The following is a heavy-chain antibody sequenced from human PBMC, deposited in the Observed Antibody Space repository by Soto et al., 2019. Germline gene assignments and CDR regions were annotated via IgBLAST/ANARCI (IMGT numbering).Heavy chain of an antibody. CDR1: GGTFSSYA. CDR3: ARDGDYYDSSGYYYATRYYFDY. D-gene: IGHD3-22*01. J-gene: IGHJ4*02. V-gene: IGHV1-69*01. CDR2: IIPIFGTA. Sequence: QVQLVQSGAEVKKPGSSVKVSCKASGGTFSSYAISWVRQAPGQGLEWMGGIIPIFGTANYAQKFQGRIKITADESTSTAYMELSSLRSEDTAVYYCARDGDYYDSSGYYYATRYYFDYWGQGTLVTVSS.